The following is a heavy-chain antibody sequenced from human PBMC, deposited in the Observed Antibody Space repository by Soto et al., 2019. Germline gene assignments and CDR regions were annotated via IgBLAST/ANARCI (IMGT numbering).Heavy chain of an antibody. Sequence: SETLSLTCAVSGGSISSGGYSWGWIRQPPGKGLEWIGYIYHSGSTYYNPSLKSRVTISVDRSKNQFSLKLSSVTAADTAVYYCARDSMVRGVITYIDYWGQGTLVTVSS. D-gene: IGHD3-10*01. V-gene: IGHV4-30-2*01. CDR3: ARDSMVRGVITYIDY. CDR2: IYHSGST. J-gene: IGHJ4*02. CDR1: GGSISSGGYS.